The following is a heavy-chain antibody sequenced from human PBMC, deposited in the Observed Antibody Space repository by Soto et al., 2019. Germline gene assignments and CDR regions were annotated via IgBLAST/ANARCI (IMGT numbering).Heavy chain of an antibody. Sequence: GGSLRLSCAASGFTFSSYAMSWVRQAPGKGLEWVSAISGSGGSTYYADSVKGRFTISRDNSKNTLYLQMNSLRAEDTAVYYCAKAKDDYYGSGSYYKRGYIGYWGQGTLVTVSS. J-gene: IGHJ4*02. V-gene: IGHV3-23*01. CDR2: ISGSGGST. D-gene: IGHD3-10*01. CDR1: GFTFSSYA. CDR3: AKAKDDYYGSGSYYKRGYIGY.